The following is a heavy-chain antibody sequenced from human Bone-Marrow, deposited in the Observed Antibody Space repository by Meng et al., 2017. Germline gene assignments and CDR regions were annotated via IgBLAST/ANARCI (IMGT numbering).Heavy chain of an antibody. CDR3: AREQQEVEWLRSGYYYYGMDV. V-gene: IGHV3-7*01. J-gene: IGHJ6*02. CDR2: IKQDGSEK. Sequence: GESLKISCAASGFTFSSYAMSWVRQAPGKGLEWVANIKQDGSEKYYVDSVKGRFTISRDNAKNSLYLQMNSLRAEDTAVYYCAREQQEVEWLRSGYYYYGMDVWGQGTTVTVSS. CDR1: GFTFSSYA. D-gene: IGHD5-12*01.